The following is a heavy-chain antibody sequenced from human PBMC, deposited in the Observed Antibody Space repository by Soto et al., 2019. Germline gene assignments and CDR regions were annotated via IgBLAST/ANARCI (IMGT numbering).Heavy chain of an antibody. V-gene: IGHV3-30-3*01. CDR3: ARAKGAPYYYYGMDV. CDR2: ISYDGSNK. J-gene: IGHJ6*02. Sequence: GGSLRLSCAASGFTFSSYAMHWVRQAPGKGLEWVAVISYDGSNKYYADSVKGRFTISRDNSKNTLYLQMNSLRAEDTAVYYCARAKGAPYYYYGMDVWGQGTTVTVSS. D-gene: IGHD3-16*01. CDR1: GFTFSSYA.